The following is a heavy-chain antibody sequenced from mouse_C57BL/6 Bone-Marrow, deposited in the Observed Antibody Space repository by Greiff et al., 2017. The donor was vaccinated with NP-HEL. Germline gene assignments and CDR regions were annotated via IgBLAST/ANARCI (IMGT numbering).Heavy chain of an antibody. Sequence: VQLKESGPGLVKPSQSLSLTCSVTGYSITSGYYWNWIRQFPGNKLEWMGYISYDGSNNYNPSLKNRISITRDTSKNQFFLKLNSVTTEDTATYYCARVTTVVASSYYAMDYWGQGTSVTVSS. J-gene: IGHJ4*01. CDR2: ISYDGSN. CDR1: GYSITSGYY. D-gene: IGHD1-1*01. CDR3: ARVTTVVASSYYAMDY. V-gene: IGHV3-6*01.